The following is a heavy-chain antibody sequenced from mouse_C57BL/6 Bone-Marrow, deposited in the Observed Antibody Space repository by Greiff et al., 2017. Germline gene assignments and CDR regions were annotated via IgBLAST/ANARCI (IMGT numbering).Heavy chain of an antibody. J-gene: IGHJ2*01. CDR1: GYTFTSYG. CDR2: IYPGSGNT. CDR3: ARGDYYGSRGY. V-gene: IGHV1-81*01. D-gene: IGHD1-1*01. Sequence: QVQLQQSGAELARPGASVKLSCKASGYTFTSYGISWVKQRTGQGLEWIGEIYPGSGNTYYNEKFKGKATLTADKSSSTAYMELRSLTSEDSAVYFCARGDYYGSRGYWGQGTTLTVSS.